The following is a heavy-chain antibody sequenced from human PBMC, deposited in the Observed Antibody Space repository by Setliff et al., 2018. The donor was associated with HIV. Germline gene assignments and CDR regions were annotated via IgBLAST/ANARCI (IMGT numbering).Heavy chain of an antibody. CDR1: GYSFTTYW. D-gene: IGHD6-13*01. Sequence: GESLKISCKGSGYSFTTYWIGWVRQMPGKGLEWMGIIYPGDSDTRYSPSFQGQVTISADKSINTAYLQWRSVKASDTAMYYCARRYTSSWYYMDVWGKGTTVTVSS. CDR3: ARRYTSSWYYMDV. CDR2: IYPGDSDT. J-gene: IGHJ6*04. V-gene: IGHV5-51*01.